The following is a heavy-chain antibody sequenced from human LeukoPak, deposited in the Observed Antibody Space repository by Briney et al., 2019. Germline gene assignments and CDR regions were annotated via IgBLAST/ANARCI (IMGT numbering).Heavy chain of an antibody. CDR2: INHSGST. J-gene: IGHJ6*02. CDR3: ARGPGTTISYYGMDV. CDR1: GESFSGYY. Sequence: SETLSLTCAVYGESFSGYYWRWIRQPPGKGLEWIGEINHSGSTNYNPSLKSRLTISVDTSKNHLSLKQSSVTAADTAVYYCARGPGTTISYYGMDVWGQGTTVTVSS. V-gene: IGHV4-34*01. D-gene: IGHD1-7*01.